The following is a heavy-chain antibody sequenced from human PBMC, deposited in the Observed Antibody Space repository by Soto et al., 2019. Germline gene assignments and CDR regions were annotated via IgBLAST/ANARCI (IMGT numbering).Heavy chain of an antibody. V-gene: IGHV4-59*08. CDR2: VYNTGGT. D-gene: IGHD1-1*01. CDR1: SGPSSSHN. Sequence: QVQLQQSGPGLVKPSETLSLTCTVSSGPSSSHNWGWIRQSPGRGLEWIGYVYNTGGTSYNPSLKSRVTISADTYANPIALPLSFLTAAHTAIYYCVRQGIGNLHGLVDVWGQGTTVSFSS. J-gene: IGHJ6*02. CDR3: VRQGIGNLHGLVDV.